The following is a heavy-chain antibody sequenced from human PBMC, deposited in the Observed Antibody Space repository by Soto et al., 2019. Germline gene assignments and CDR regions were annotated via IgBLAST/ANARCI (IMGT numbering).Heavy chain of an antibody. J-gene: IGHJ6*03. V-gene: IGHV1-18*01. CDR3: ARDRTRPKGYYYYYYMDV. Sequence: ASVKVSCKASGYTFTSYGISWVRQAPGQGLEWMGWISAYNGNTNYAQKLQGRVTMTTDTSTSTAYMELRSLRSDDTAVYYCARDRTRPKGYYYYYYMDVWGKGTTVTVSS. CDR2: ISAYNGNT. CDR1: GYTFTSYG.